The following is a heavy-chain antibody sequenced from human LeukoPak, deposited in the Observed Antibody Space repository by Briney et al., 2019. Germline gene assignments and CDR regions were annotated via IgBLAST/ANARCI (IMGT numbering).Heavy chain of an antibody. D-gene: IGHD4-23*01. CDR2: IYYSGST. CDR1: GGSISSYY. CDR3: ARQDYGGNCDY. V-gene: IGHV4-59*01. J-gene: IGHJ4*02. Sequence: PSEILSLTCTVSGGSISSYYWSWIRQPPGKGLEWIGYIYYSGSTNYNPSLKSRVTISVDTSKNQFSLKLSSVTAADTAVYYCARQDYGGNCDYWGQGTLVTVSS.